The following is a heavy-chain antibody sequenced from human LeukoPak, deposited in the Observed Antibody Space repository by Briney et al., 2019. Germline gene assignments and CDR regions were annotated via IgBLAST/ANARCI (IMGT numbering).Heavy chain of an antibody. J-gene: IGHJ6*03. CDR2: ISSSSSTI. Sequence: GSLRLSCAASGFTFSSYSMNWVRQAPGKGLEWVSYISSSSSTIYYADSVKGRFTISRDNAKNSLYLQMNSLRDEDTAVYYCARTGYSSSSGWAYYYYYYMDVWGKGTTVTVSS. CDR3: ARTGYSSSSGWAYYYYYYMDV. CDR1: GFTFSSYS. V-gene: IGHV3-48*02. D-gene: IGHD6-6*01.